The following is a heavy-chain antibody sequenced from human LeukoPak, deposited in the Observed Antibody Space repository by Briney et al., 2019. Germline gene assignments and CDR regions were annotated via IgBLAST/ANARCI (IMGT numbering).Heavy chain of an antibody. Sequence: PGRSLTLSCVASGFTFSNYGMHSVRQAPGKGLEWVAAIWSDGSNKYYAGTVKGRFTIPKDTSKSTLYLQMNSWRAEDTALYYCGKDDGYYRPDFWGQGTLVTVSS. CDR1: GFTFSNYG. J-gene: IGHJ4*02. V-gene: IGHV3-33*06. CDR3: GKDDGYYRPDF. D-gene: IGHD3-22*01. CDR2: IWSDGSNK.